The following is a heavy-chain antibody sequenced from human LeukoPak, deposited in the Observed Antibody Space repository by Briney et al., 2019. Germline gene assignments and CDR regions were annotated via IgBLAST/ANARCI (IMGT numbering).Heavy chain of an antibody. J-gene: IGHJ6*03. CDR2: VDPEDGET. V-gene: IGHV1-69-2*01. CDR3: ATDPTTPGHYYYMDV. Sequence: ASVKLFCKVSGYTFTDYYMHWVQQAPGKGLEWMGLVDPEDGETIYAEKFQGRVTITADTSTDTAYMELSSLRSEDTAVYYCATDPTTPGHYYYMDVWGKGTTVTVSS. CDR1: GYTFTDYY. D-gene: IGHD1-1*01.